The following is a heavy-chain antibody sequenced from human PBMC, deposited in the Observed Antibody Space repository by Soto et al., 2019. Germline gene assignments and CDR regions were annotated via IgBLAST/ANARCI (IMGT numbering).Heavy chain of an antibody. Sequence: SETLSLTCAVYGGSFSGYYWSWIRQPPGKGLEWIGEINHSGSTNYNPSLKSRVTISVDTSKNQFSLKLSSVTAADTAVYYCARGRFMVRGVISYYYYYGMDVWGQGTTVTVS. CDR3: ARGRFMVRGVISYYYYYGMDV. CDR1: GGSFSGYY. D-gene: IGHD3-10*01. V-gene: IGHV4-34*01. CDR2: INHSGST. J-gene: IGHJ6*02.